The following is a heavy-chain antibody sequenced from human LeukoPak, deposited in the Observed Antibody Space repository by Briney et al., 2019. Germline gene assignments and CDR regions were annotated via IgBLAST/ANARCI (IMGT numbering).Heavy chain of an antibody. CDR1: GYTFTSYY. CDR3: TTDQEVIPAAIYAFDI. Sequence: ASVKVSCKASGYTFTSYYMHWVRQAPGQGLEWMGIINPSGGSTNYAQKFQGRVTMTRDMSTSTVYMDLSSLRSEDTAVYSCTTDQEVIPAAIYAFDIWGQRTMGTVSS. CDR2: INPSGGST. D-gene: IGHD2-2*02. J-gene: IGHJ3*02. V-gene: IGHV1-46*01.